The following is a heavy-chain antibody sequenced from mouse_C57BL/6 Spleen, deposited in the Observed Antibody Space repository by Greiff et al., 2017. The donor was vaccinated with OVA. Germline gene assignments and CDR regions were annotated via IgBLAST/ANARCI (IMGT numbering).Heavy chain of an antibody. CDR1: GYAFTNYL. CDR3: AIIYYGNSFDY. D-gene: IGHD2-1*01. CDR2: INPGSGGT. J-gene: IGHJ2*01. Sequence: VQLQQSGAELVRPGTSVKVSCKASGYAFTNYLIEWVKQRPGQGLEWIGVINPGSGGTNYNEKFKGKATLTADKSSSTAYMQLSSLTSEDSAVYFCAIIYYGNSFDYWGQGTTLSVSS. V-gene: IGHV1-54*01.